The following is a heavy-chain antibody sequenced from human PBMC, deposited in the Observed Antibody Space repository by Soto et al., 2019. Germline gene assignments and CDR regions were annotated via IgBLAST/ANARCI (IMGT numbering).Heavy chain of an antibody. CDR2: ISYDGSNK. D-gene: IGHD3-10*01. V-gene: IGHV3-30*18. Sequence: GGSLRLSCAASGFTFSSYGMHWVRQAPGKGLEWVAVISYDGSNKYYADSVKGRFTISRDNSKNTLYLQMNSLRAEDTAVYYCAKTGGGKGFGDSYYYYGMDVWAQRTTVTVSS. J-gene: IGHJ6*02. CDR1: GFTFSSYG. CDR3: AKTGGGKGFGDSYYYYGMDV.